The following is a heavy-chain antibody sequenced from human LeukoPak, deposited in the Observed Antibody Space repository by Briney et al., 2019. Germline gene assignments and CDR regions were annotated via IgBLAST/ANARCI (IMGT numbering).Heavy chain of an antibody. V-gene: IGHV5-51*01. CDR1: GYIFSSYY. D-gene: IGHD2-15*01. Sequence: GESLKISCEGSGYIFSSYYIAWVRQLPGKGLEGVGIIYLVDSHTKYTPSSQGRVTIAAVKSISTAYLQWSSLNASDTAIYYCARRGYCSGATCYRGQMDVWGKGTTVIVSS. CDR2: IYLVDSHT. J-gene: IGHJ6*04. CDR3: ARRGYCSGATCYRGQMDV.